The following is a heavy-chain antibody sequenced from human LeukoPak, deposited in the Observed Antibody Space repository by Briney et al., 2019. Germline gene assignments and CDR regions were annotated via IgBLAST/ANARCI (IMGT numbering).Heavy chain of an antibody. J-gene: IGHJ4*02. CDR2: INHSGST. V-gene: IGHV4-34*01. CDR3: ARIGRSPSGSYDY. D-gene: IGHD1-26*01. CDR1: GGSFSGYY. Sequence: PSETLSLTCAVYGGSFSGYYWIWIRQPPGKGLEWSGEINHSGSTNYNPSLKSRVTISVDTSKNQFSLKLSSVTAADTAVYYCARIGRSPSGSYDYWGQGTLVTVSS.